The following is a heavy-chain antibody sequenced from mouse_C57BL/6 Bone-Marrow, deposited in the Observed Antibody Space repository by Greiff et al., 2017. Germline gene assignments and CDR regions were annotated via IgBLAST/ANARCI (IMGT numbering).Heavy chain of an antibody. D-gene: IGHD1-1*02. CDR1: GFTFSDSG. CDR2: IRSGSRTI. Sequence: EVQLQESGGGLVKPGGSLKLSCAASGFTFSDSGMHWVRQAPEKGLEWVAYIRSGSRTIYYAATVKGRFTISRDNAKNTLFLQLTSLRSADAAMYDGAGSLAWWADWGQGSLVTVSA. CDR3: AGSLAWWAD. J-gene: IGHJ3*01. V-gene: IGHV5-17*01.